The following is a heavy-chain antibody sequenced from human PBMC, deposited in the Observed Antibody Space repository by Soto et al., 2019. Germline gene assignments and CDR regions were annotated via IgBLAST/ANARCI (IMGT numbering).Heavy chain of an antibody. V-gene: IGHV1-69*12. D-gene: IGHD4-4*01. CDR1: GGTFSSYA. CDR3: ASPPSSNRYYYGMDG. CDR2: IIPIFGTA. J-gene: IGHJ6*02. Sequence: QVQLVQSGAEVKKPGSSVKVSCKASGGTFSSYAISWVRQAPGQGLEWMGGIIPIFGTANYAQKFQGRVTLTADESTSTAYMELSSLRSEETAVYYCASPPSSNRYYYGMDGWGQGTTVTVSS.